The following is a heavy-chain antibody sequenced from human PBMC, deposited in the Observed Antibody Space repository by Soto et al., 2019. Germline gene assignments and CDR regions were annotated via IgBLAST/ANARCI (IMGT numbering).Heavy chain of an antibody. V-gene: IGHV1-18*01. CDR1: GYTFSNYG. CDR3: ARVVPGAEAWFGP. D-gene: IGHD2-2*01. Sequence: QVQLVQSGGEVKRPGASVKVSCKTSGYTFSNYGITWVRQAPGQPVEWLGWLSLYSDCTNYAQKVQGRVSMTTDTPTTPAYMELRSLRSDDTSVYYCARVVPGAEAWFGPWGQGTLVNFAS. CDR2: LSLYSDCT. J-gene: IGHJ5*02.